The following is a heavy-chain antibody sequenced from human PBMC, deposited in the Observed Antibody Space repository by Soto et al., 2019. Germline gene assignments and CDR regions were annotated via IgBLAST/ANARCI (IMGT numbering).Heavy chain of an antibody. CDR2: IYPGDSDT. D-gene: IGHD6-13*01. CDR1: GYSFTSYW. CDR3: ARTRAAAVYDAFDI. V-gene: IGHV5-51*01. J-gene: IGHJ3*02. Sequence: GESLKISCKGSGYSFTSYWIGWVRQMPGEGLEWMGIIYPGDSDTRYSPSFQGQVTISADNSISTAYLQWSSLKASDTAMYYCARTRAAAVYDAFDIWGQGTMVTVSS.